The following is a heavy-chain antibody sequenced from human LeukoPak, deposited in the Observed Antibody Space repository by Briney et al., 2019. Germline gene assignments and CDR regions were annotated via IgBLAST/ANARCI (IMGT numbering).Heavy chain of an antibody. V-gene: IGHV4-38-2*02. D-gene: IGHD1-26*01. CDR3: ARQLSLVGANHDAFDI. J-gene: IGHJ3*02. Sequence: SETLSLTCTVSGYSISSGYYWGWIRQPPGKGLAWIGSIYHSGSTYYNPSLKSRVTISVDTSKNQFSLKLSPVTAADTGVYYCARQLSLVGANHDAFDIWGQGTMVTVSS. CDR2: IYHSGST. CDR1: GYSISSGYY.